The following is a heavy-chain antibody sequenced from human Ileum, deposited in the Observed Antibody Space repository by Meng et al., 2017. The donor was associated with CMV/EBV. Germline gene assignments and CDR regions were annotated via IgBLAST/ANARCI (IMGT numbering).Heavy chain of an antibody. J-gene: IGHJ4*02. Sequence: SETLSLTCAVSGASISTYYWSWIRPSPEKGLEWIGYMYYAGNTNYNPSLKSRVRMSVDLSKNQFSLELTSVTAADTAVYYCARDGLEGLWLVPGYWGPGILVTVSS. CDR3: ARDGLEGLWLVPGY. CDR2: MYYAGNT. D-gene: IGHD6-19*01. CDR1: GASISTYY. V-gene: IGHV4-59*01.